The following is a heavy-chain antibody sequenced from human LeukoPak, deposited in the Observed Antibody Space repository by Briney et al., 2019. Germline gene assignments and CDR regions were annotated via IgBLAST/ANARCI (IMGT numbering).Heavy chain of an antibody. CDR2: ISGSGGST. V-gene: IGHV3-23*01. J-gene: IGHJ4*02. Sequence: PGGSLRLYCAASGFTFSSYAMSWVRQAPGKGREWVSAISGSGGSTYYADSVKGRFTISRDNSKNTLYLQMNSLRAEDTAVYYCAKDLSTLLGVIRRTGIWIDYWGQGTLVTVSS. D-gene: IGHD3-22*01. CDR1: GFTFSSYA. CDR3: AKDLSTLLGVIRRTGIWIDY.